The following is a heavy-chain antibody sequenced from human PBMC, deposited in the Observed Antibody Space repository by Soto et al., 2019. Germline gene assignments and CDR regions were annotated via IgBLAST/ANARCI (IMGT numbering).Heavy chain of an antibody. Sequence: GGSLRLSCEASGFTFSVYAMHWVRQAPGKGLEWVSSITSSSYIISYTDSVKGRFTISRDNVKSSLYLQMNSLREEDTAVYFCARDGYSTSSDWPWFDPWGQGTLVTVSS. CDR1: GFTFSVYA. CDR2: ITSSSYII. CDR3: ARDGYSTSSDWPWFDP. J-gene: IGHJ5*02. D-gene: IGHD6-6*01. V-gene: IGHV3-48*02.